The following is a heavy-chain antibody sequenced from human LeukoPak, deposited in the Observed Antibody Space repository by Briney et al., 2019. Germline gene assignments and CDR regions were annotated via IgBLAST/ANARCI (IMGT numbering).Heavy chain of an antibody. Sequence: KPSETLSLTCTVSGGSISSYYWSWIRQPAGKGLEWIGRFYTSGSTNYNPSLKSRVTMSVDTSKNQFSLKLSSVTAADTAVYYCARDISSGWTRDAFDIWGQGTMVTVSS. J-gene: IGHJ3*02. D-gene: IGHD6-19*01. CDR1: GGSISSYY. CDR3: ARDISSGWTRDAFDI. V-gene: IGHV4-4*07. CDR2: FYTSGST.